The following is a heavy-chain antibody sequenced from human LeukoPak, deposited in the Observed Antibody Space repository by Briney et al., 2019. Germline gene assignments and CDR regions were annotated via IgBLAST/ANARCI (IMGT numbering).Heavy chain of an antibody. V-gene: IGHV2-5*02. CDR1: GFSLSTRGVG. Sequence: SGPTLVNPTQTLTLTCTFSGFSLSTRGVGVGWIRQPPGTALEWLALIYWDDDERYSPSLKSSLTITKDTPKDQVVLTMTNKDPVDTATYYCAHRGRIAARSAFDIWGQGTMVTVSS. CDR2: IYWDDDE. D-gene: IGHD6-6*01. CDR3: AHRGRIAARSAFDI. J-gene: IGHJ3*02.